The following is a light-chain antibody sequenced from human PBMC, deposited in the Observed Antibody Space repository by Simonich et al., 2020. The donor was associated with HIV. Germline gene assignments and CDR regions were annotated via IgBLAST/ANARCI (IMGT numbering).Light chain of an antibody. CDR1: QSVSSN. Sequence: IVMTQSPATLSVSPGERATLSCRASQSVSSNLAWYQQKPGQVPRLLIFDASTRATGVPAKFSGSGSGTEFTLTISSIQSEDFAVYYCQQYNNRPLTFGGGTKVEIK. CDR2: DAS. J-gene: IGKJ4*01. CDR3: QQYNNRPLT. V-gene: IGKV3-15*01.